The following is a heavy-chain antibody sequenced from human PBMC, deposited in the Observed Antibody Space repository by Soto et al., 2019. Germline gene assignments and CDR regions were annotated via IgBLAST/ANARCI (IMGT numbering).Heavy chain of an antibody. J-gene: IGHJ4*02. CDR2: IIPIFGTA. CDR3: AMTKARGYSCGRPFYF. V-gene: IGHV1-69*13. CDR1: GGTFSSYA. Sequence: SVKVSCKASGGTFSSYAISWVRQAPGQGLEWMGGIIPIFGTANYAQKFQGRVTITADESTSTAYMELSSLRSEDTAVYYCAMTKARGYSCGRPFYFWGQGTQFTVYS. D-gene: IGHD5-18*01.